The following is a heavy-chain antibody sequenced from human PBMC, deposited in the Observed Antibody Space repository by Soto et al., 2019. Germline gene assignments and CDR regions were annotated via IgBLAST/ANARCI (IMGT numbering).Heavy chain of an antibody. Sequence: QVQLVQSGAEVKKPGASLKVSCKSSGYTFTSYDINWVRQSTGQGLEWMGWMNPNSGNTGYAQKFQGRVTMTRNTSIRTDYMALSSLRSEDPAVYYCARVYSTTNRIAATGYLCQGTLVTVSS. V-gene: IGHV1-8*01. CDR2: MNPNSGNT. D-gene: IGHD6-6*01. J-gene: IGHJ4*02. CDR3: ARVYSTTNRIAATGY. CDR1: GYTFTSYD.